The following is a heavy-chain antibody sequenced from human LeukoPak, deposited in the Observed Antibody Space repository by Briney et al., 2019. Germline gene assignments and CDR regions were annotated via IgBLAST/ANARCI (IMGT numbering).Heavy chain of an antibody. V-gene: IGHV4-30-4*08. CDR2: IYYSGST. J-gene: IGHJ2*01. Sequence: PSETLSLTCTVSGGSISSGDYYWSWIRQPPGKGLEWIGYIYYSGSTYYNPSLKSRVTISVDTSKNQFSLKLSSVTAADTAVYYCARRDYDFWRNYWYFDLWGRGTLVTVSS. CDR1: GGSISSGDYY. CDR3: ARRDYDFWRNYWYFDL. D-gene: IGHD3-3*01.